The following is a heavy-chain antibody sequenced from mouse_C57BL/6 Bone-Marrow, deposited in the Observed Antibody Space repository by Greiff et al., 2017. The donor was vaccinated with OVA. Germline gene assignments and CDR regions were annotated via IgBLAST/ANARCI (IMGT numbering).Heavy chain of an antibody. J-gene: IGHJ2*01. CDR3: ASVYDGYFDY. V-gene: IGHV5-15*01. CDR1: GFTFSDYG. Sequence: EVQGVESGGGLVQPGGSLKLSCAASGFTFSDYGMAWVRQAPRKGPEWVAFISNLAYSIYYADTVTGRFTISRENAKNTLYLEMSSLRSEDTAMYYCASVYDGYFDYWGQGTTLTVSS. CDR2: ISNLAYSI. D-gene: IGHD2-3*01.